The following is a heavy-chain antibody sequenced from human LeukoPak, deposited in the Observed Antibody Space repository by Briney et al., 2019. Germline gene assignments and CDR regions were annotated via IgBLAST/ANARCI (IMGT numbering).Heavy chain of an antibody. CDR3: AKKTLAAAGSNWFDP. D-gene: IGHD6-13*01. Sequence: GGSLRLSCAVSGFTNWRYEMKCVRQGPGKGLEWISYISSSGSTIYYADSVKGRFTISRDNSKNTLYLQMNSLRAEDSAVYYCAKKTLAAAGSNWFDPWGQGTLVTVSS. CDR2: ISSSGSTI. J-gene: IGHJ5*02. CDR1: GFTNWRYE. V-gene: IGHV3-48*03.